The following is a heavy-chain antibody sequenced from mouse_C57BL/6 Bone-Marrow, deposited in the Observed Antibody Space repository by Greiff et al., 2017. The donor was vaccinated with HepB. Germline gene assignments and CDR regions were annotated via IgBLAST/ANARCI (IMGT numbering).Heavy chain of an antibody. Sequence: EVKVVESGGGLVQPGGSLSLSCAASGFTFTDYYMSWVRQPPGKALEWLGFIRNKANGYTTEYSASVKGRFTISRDNSENDLYLQMIALRAEDSAAYDWASCYGNYDWYFDVGGRGTAVTVSA. D-gene: IGHD2-1*01. CDR2: IRNKANGYTT. V-gene: IGHV7-3*01. CDR3: ASCYGNYDWYFDV. CDR1: GFTFTDYY. J-gene: IGHJ1*03.